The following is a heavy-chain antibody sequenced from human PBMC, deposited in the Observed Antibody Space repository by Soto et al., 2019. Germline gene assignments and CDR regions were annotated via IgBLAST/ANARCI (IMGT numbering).Heavy chain of an antibody. D-gene: IGHD5-18*01. Sequence: GSLRLSCGASVFTLSNDWMTWVRQAPGKGLEWVANIKHDGSEKYYVDSVKGRFTISRDSAKNSLYLQMNSLRVEDTAVYYCAGGMDGYNYGYKSWGQGTLVTVSS. V-gene: IGHV3-7*03. CDR2: IKHDGSEK. J-gene: IGHJ5*02. CDR3: AGGMDGYNYGYKS. CDR1: VFTLSNDW.